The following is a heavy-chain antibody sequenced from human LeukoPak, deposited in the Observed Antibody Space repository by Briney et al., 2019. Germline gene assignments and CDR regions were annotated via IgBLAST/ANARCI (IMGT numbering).Heavy chain of an antibody. Sequence: GGSLRLSCAASGFTFSSYAMSWVRQAPGKGLEWVSAISGSGGSTYYADSVKGRFTISRDNSKNTLYLQMNSLRAEDTAVYYCAKDRPVLRYFDWLFETFDYWGQGTLVTVSS. J-gene: IGHJ4*02. CDR3: AKDRPVLRYFDWLFETFDY. V-gene: IGHV3-23*01. CDR2: ISGSGGST. D-gene: IGHD3-9*01. CDR1: GFTFSSYA.